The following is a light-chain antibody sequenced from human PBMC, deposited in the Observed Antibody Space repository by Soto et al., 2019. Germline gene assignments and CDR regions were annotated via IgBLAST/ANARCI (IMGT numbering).Light chain of an antibody. V-gene: IGKV1-16*01. CDR1: QDIGSS. CDR3: QQYNSYPRT. J-gene: IGKJ1*01. Sequence: DLQMTQSPSSLSVSVGDRVTITCRASQDIGSSLGWFQQKPGKGPNSLIYAAATLQVGVPSRFSGSGSGTYFTLTISSLQPEDFATYYCQQYNSYPRTFGQGTKVEIK. CDR2: AAA.